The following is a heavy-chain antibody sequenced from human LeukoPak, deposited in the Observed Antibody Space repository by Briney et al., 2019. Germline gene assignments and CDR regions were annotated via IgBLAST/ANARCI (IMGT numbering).Heavy chain of an antibody. CDR1: GLIFSSYA. CDR3: ARETTTLDY. CDR2: ISNGGDYA. V-gene: IGHV3-23*01. Sequence: GGSLRLSCAASGLIFSSYAMSWVRQTPGKGLEWVSVISNGGDYAYYADSVKGRFTISRDNSKNTLYLQMNSLRAEDTAVYYCARETTTLDYWGQGTLVTVSS. J-gene: IGHJ4*02. D-gene: IGHD1-26*01.